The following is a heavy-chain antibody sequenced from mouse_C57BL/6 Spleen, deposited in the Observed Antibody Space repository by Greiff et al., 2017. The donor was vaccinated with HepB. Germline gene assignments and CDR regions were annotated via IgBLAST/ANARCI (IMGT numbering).Heavy chain of an antibody. CDR1: GFTFSDYG. V-gene: IGHV5-17*01. D-gene: IGHD1-1*01. CDR3: ARKITSGYFDV. CDR2: ISSGSSTI. J-gene: IGHJ1*03. Sequence: EVQLVESGGGLVKPGGSLKLSCAASGFTFSDYGMHWVRQAPEKGLEWVAYISSGSSTIYYADTVKGRFTISRDNAKNTLFLQMTSLRSEDTAMYYCARKITSGYFDVWGTGTTVTVSS.